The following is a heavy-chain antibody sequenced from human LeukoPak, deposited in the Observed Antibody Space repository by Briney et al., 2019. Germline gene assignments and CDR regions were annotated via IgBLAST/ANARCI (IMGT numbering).Heavy chain of an antibody. D-gene: IGHD1-20*01. V-gene: IGHV1-8*03. J-gene: IGHJ4*02. Sequence: ASVKVSCKASGYTFTSYDINWVRQATGQGLEWMGWMNPNRGNTGYAQKFQGRFTSTRNTAISTAYMELSSLRSEDTAVYYCASNWNDWYYFDYWGQGTLVTVSS. CDR3: ASNWNDWYYFDY. CDR2: MNPNRGNT. CDR1: GYTFTSYD.